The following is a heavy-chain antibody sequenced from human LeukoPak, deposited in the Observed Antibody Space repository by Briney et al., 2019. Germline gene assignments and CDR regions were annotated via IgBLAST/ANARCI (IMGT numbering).Heavy chain of an antibody. CDR3: ASGGYSYGVDY. CDR2: IYYSGST. J-gene: IGHJ4*02. CDR1: GGSISSYY. Sequence: SSETLSLTCTVSGGSISSYYWSWIRQPPGKGLEWIGYIYYSGSTNYDPSLKSRVTISVDTSKNQFSLKLSSVTAADTAVYYCASGGYSYGVDYWGQGTLVTVSS. V-gene: IGHV4-59*01. D-gene: IGHD5-18*01.